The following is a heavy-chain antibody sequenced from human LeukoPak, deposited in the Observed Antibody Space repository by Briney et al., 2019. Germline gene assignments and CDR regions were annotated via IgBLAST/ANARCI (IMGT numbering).Heavy chain of an antibody. CDR2: IYNSGTT. CDR1: GGSISNEGDY. V-gene: IGHV4-61*02. CDR3: AREGTLGSGWYDY. J-gene: IGHJ4*02. Sequence: SETLSLTCTDSGGSISNEGDYWSWIRQPAGKGLEWIGRIYNSGTTNYNPSVKSRISMSVDTSENQFSLNLRSVTAADTAVYYCAREGTLGSGWYDYWGQGTLVTVSS. D-gene: IGHD6-19*01.